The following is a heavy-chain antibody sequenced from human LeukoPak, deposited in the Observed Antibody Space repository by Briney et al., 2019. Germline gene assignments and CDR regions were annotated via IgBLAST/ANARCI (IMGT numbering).Heavy chain of an antibody. D-gene: IGHD6-13*01. Sequence: PSETLSLTCTVSGDSMTTYYYSWVRQSPEKGLEWIGCMFHSGNTVSNPSLTTRVTMSLDTSKKQFSLKLTSVTAADTAVYYCGRGAAPDYWGQGILVTVST. J-gene: IGHJ4*02. CDR3: GRGAAPDY. CDR1: GDSMTTYY. V-gene: IGHV4-59*01. CDR2: MFHSGNT.